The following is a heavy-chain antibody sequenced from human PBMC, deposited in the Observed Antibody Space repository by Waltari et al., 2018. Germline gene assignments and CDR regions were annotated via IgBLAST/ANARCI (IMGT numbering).Heavy chain of an antibody. J-gene: IGHJ4*02. V-gene: IGHV3-48*01. CDR3: ARDRSGYSP. D-gene: IGHD5-12*01. Sequence: EVQLVESGGGLVQPGGSLRLSCAASGFTISSYSMNWVRQAPGKGLEWVSYISSSSSTIYYADSVKGRFTISRDNAKNSLYLQMNSLRAEDTAVYYCARDRSGYSPWGQGTLVTVSS. CDR2: ISSSSSTI. CDR1: GFTISSYS.